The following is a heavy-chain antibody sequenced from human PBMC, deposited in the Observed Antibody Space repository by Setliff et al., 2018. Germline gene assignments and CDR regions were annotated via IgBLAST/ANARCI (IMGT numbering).Heavy chain of an antibody. V-gene: IGHV1-2*04. Sequence: APVKVSCKTSGYAFTDNYIHWVRQAPGQGLEWMGWINPKTGGTNLAQKFQGWVSMTRDTSITTAYMELSRLTSDDMAVYFCARSDHLVVDGFDVWGQGTMVTVS. D-gene: IGHD3-16*01. CDR3: ARSDHLVVDGFDV. J-gene: IGHJ3*01. CDR1: GYAFTDNY. CDR2: INPKTGGT.